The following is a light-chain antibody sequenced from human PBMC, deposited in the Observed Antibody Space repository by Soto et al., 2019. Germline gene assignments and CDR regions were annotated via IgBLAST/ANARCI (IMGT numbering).Light chain of an antibody. V-gene: IGKV3-20*01. CDR2: GAS. J-gene: IGKJ1*01. CDR3: QQYGSSSWT. Sequence: EIVLTQSPGTLSLSPGERATLSCRASQTVSSSSLAWYQQKPGQAPRLLIYGASGRATGIPDRFSGSGSGTDFTLTISRLEPEDFAVYYCQQYGSSSWTFGQGTKVDIK. CDR1: QTVSSSS.